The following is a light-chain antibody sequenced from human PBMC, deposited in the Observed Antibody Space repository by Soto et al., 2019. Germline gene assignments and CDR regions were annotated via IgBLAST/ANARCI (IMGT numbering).Light chain of an antibody. CDR1: QTIGSW. Sequence: DIQMHQSPSTLSGSVGDRVTITCRASQTIGSWLAWYQQKPGKATKLLIYKASTLKSGVPSRFSGSGSGTEFTLTISSLQPDEFATYYCKHYNSYSEAVGKGTKVAIK. V-gene: IGKV1-5*03. J-gene: IGKJ1*01. CDR2: KAS. CDR3: KHYNSYSEA.